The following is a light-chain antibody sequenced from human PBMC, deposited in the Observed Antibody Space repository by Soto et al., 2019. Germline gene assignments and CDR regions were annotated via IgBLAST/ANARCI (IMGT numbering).Light chain of an antibody. CDR2: AAS. V-gene: IGKV3D-15*01. CDR3: QQYNNWPPWT. J-gene: IGKJ1*01. Sequence: EIVLPQSPGTLSLSPGESATLSGRASQTLSTNSLAWYQQRPGQTPRLLIYAASTRDTDIPDRFNGSGSGTEFTLTIRSLQSEDLAVYYCQQYNNWPPWTVGQGTKVDIK. CDR1: QTLSTN.